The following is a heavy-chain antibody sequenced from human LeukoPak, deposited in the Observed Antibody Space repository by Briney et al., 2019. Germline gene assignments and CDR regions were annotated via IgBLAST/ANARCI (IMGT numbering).Heavy chain of an antibody. Sequence: ASVKVSCKASGGTFSSYAISWVRQAPGQGLEWMGRIIPIFGTANYAQKFQGRVTITTDESTSTAYMELSSLRSEDTAVYYCAREMAVPIVVPDSFDIWGQGTTVTVSS. CDR3: AREMAVPIVVPDSFDI. D-gene: IGHD3-10*01. V-gene: IGHV1-69*05. CDR1: GGTFSSYA. CDR2: IIPIFGTA. J-gene: IGHJ3*02.